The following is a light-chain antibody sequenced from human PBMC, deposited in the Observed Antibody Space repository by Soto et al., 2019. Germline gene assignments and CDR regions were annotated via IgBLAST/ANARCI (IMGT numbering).Light chain of an antibody. CDR2: GAS. V-gene: IGKV3-20*01. CDR3: LQFDNSPLYT. CDR1: QSVSSSS. Sequence: IVLTQSPGTLSLSPGERAALSCRASQSVSSSSITWYQQKPGQAPRLLIYGASTRATGIPDRFSGSGSGTDFSLTISRLEPEDFAVYYCLQFDNSPLYTFGQGTKVDI. J-gene: IGKJ2*01.